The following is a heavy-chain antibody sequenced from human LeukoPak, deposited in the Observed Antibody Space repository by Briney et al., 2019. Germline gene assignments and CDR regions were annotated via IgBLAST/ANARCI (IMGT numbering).Heavy chain of an antibody. Sequence: PSQTLSLTCTVSGGSIITGDHYWSWIRQHPGKGLEWIGYIYYSGSTYYNPSLKSRVTISVDSSKNQFSLYLTSVTAADTAVYYCARENYYDSSGIFDYWGQGTLVTVSS. CDR2: IYYSGST. V-gene: IGHV4-31*03. CDR3: ARENYYDSSGIFDY. D-gene: IGHD3-22*01. CDR1: GGSIITGDHY. J-gene: IGHJ4*02.